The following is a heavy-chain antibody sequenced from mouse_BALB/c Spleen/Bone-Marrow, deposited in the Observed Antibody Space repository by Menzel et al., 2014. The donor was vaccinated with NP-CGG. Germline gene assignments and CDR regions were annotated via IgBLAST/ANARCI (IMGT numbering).Heavy chain of an antibody. CDR3: ARSGDGPFAY. D-gene: IGHD2-3*01. J-gene: IGHJ3*01. CDR1: GFNIKDNY. Sequence: EVKLMESGAELVKPGASVKLSCTASGFNIKDNYIHWVKQRPEQGLEWIGRIDPANGITKYGSKFQGKTTITTDTSSNTAYLQLSSLTSEDTAVYYCARSGDGPFAYWGQGTLVTVSA. V-gene: IGHV14-3*02. CDR2: IDPANGIT.